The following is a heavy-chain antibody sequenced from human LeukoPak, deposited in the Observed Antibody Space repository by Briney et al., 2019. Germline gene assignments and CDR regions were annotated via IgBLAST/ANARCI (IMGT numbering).Heavy chain of an antibody. CDR1: GYTFTSYG. D-gene: IGHD3-22*01. J-gene: IGHJ4*02. CDR3: ARDRGYYDSSGYYYFDH. V-gene: IGHV1-18*01. Sequence: ASVKVSCKASGYTFTSYGISWVRQAPGQGLEWMGWISAYNGNTNYAQKLQGRVTMTTDTSTSTAYMELRSLRSDDTAVYYCARDRGYYDSSGYYYFDHWGQGTLVTVSS. CDR2: ISAYNGNT.